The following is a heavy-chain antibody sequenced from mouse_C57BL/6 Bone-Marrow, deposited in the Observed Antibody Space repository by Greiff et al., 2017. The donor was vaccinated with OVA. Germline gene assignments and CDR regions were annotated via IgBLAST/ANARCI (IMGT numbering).Heavy chain of an antibody. Sequence: EVKLMESGPELVKPGDSVKISCKASGYSFTGYFMNWVMQSHGKSLEWIGRINPYNGDTFYNQKFKGKATLTVDKSSSTAHMELRSLTSEDSAVYYCARDPPYYYGSSPGYYAMDYWGQGTSVTVSS. CDR3: ARDPPYYYGSSPGYYAMDY. CDR2: INPYNGDT. CDR1: GYSFTGYF. J-gene: IGHJ4*01. D-gene: IGHD1-1*01. V-gene: IGHV1-20*01.